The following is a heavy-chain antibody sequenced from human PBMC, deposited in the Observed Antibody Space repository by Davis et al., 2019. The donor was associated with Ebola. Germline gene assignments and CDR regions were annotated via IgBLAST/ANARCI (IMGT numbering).Heavy chain of an antibody. CDR1: GLTFSGSA. CDR2: IRSKANSYAT. Sequence: GESLKISCAASGLTFSGSAMHWVRQASGKGLEWVGRIRSKANSYATAYAASVKGRFTTSRDDSKNTAYLQMNSLKTEDTAVYYCTGTVTTIDYWGQGTLVTVSS. J-gene: IGHJ4*02. CDR3: TGTVTTIDY. V-gene: IGHV3-73*01. D-gene: IGHD4-17*01.